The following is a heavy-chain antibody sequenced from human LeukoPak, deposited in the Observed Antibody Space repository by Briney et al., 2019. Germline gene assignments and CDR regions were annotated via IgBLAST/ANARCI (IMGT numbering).Heavy chain of an antibody. D-gene: IGHD3-22*01. Sequence: SETLSLTCTVSGDSLTGYYWGWIRQPPGKGLEWIGNNTGNTYYNPSLKSRVTISLDTSKNQFSLKVISMTAADTAVYYRTKSDGSGLIRICGRGTMVTVSS. V-gene: IGHV4-38-2*02. CDR3: TKSDGSGLIRI. CDR1: GDSLTGYY. J-gene: IGHJ3*02. CDR2: NNTGNT.